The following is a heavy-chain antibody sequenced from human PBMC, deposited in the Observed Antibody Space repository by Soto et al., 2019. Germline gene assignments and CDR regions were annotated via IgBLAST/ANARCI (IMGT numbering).Heavy chain of an antibody. V-gene: IGHV5-51*01. J-gene: IGHJ5*02. Sequence: GESLKISCKGPGHLFNNHWIGWVRQTPGKGLEWMGLIFTRDSETKTSPSFQGHVSFSVDNSIDTVYLQWTSLKTTDTGIYFCARGYFDSGHGYDLWGQGTLVTVSS. D-gene: IGHD3-10*01. CDR1: GHLFNNHW. CDR3: ARGYFDSGHGYDL. CDR2: IFTRDSET.